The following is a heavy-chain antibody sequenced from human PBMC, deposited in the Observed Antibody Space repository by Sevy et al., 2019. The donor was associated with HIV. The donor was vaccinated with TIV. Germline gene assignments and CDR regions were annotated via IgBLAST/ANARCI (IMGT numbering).Heavy chain of an antibody. CDR3: ARLTNHSIRIAAAGLIDY. V-gene: IGHV5-51*01. CDR1: GYSFTSYW. Sequence: GESLKISCKGSGYSFTSYWIGWVRQMPGKGLEWMGIIYPGDSDTRYSPSFQGQVTISADKSISTAYLQWSSLKASDTAMYYCARLTNHSIRIAAAGLIDYWGQGTLVTVSS. CDR2: IYPGDSDT. D-gene: IGHD6-13*01. J-gene: IGHJ4*02.